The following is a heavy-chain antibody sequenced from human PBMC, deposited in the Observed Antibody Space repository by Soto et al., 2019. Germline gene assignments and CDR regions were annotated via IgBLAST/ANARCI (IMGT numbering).Heavy chain of an antibody. J-gene: IGHJ3*02. CDR3: AKGGSGSYSNAFDI. Sequence: SSDTLSPTCTLTVFSIVSSSYYWGWIRQPPGKGLEWIGSIYYSGSTYYNPSLKSRVTISVDTSKNQFSLKLSSVTAADTAVYYCAKGGSGSYSNAFDIWGQGTMVT. CDR1: VFSIVSSSYY. V-gene: IGHV4-39*01. CDR2: IYYSGST. D-gene: IGHD3-10*01.